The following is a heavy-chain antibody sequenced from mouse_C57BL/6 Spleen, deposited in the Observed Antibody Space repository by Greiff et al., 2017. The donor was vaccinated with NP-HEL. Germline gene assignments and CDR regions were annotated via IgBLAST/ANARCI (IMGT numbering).Heavy chain of an antibody. CDR1: GFTFSSYG. CDR3: ARHPDYDSWFAY. Sequence: EVQGVESGGDLVKPGGSLKLSCAASGFTFSSYGMSWVRQTPDKRLAWVATISSGGSYTYYPDSVKGRFTISRDNAKNTLYLQMSSLKSEDTAMYYCARHPDYDSWFAYWGQGTLVTVSA. CDR2: ISSGGSYT. J-gene: IGHJ3*01. D-gene: IGHD2-4*01. V-gene: IGHV5-6*01.